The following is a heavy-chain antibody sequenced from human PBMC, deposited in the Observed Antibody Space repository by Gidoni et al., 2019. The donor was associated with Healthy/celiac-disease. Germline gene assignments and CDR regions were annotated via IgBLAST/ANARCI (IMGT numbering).Heavy chain of an antibody. CDR3: AREGGPLGYCSSTSCRFDY. Sequence: QVQRAQSGAEVKKPGSSVTVTCKASGGTVCCYATSWVRQAPGQGLDWMGGIMPIVGTANYAQMFQGRVTITADESTNTAYMELSRLRAEDTAVYDCAREGGPLGYCSSTSCRFDYWGQGTLVTVSS. CDR2: IMPIVGTA. V-gene: IGHV1-69*01. D-gene: IGHD2-2*01. CDR1: GGTVCCYA. J-gene: IGHJ4*02.